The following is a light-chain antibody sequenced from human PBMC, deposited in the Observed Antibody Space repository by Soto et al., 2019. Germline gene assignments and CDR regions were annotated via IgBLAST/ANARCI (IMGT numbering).Light chain of an antibody. CDR2: AAS. CDR1: QGSSSW. CDR3: QQANSFPYT. Sequence: DIPMTQSPSSVYASVGDRVTITCQATQGSSSWLAWYQQKPGKGPKLLIYAASSLQSGVPSRFSGSGSGTDFTLTISSLQPEDFATYYCQQANSFPYTFGQGTKLEIK. V-gene: IGKV1-12*01. J-gene: IGKJ2*01.